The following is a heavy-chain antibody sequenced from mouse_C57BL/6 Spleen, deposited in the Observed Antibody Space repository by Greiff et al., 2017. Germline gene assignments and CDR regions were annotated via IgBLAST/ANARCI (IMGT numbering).Heavy chain of an antibody. J-gene: IGHJ2*01. CDR3: ARDYGSFFDY. CDR1: GFTFSSYT. D-gene: IGHD1-1*01. CDR2: ISGGGGNT. Sequence: EVKLMESGGGLVKPGGSLKLSCAASGFTFSSYTMSWVRQTPEKRLEWVATISGGGGNTYYPDSVKGRFTISRDNAKNTLYLQMSSLRSEDTALYYCARDYGSFFDYWGQGTTLTVSS. V-gene: IGHV5-9*01.